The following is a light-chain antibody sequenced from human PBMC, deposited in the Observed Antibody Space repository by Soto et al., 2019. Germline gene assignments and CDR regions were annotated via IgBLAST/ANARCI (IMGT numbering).Light chain of an antibody. Sequence: EIVMTQSPATLSVSPGERATLYCRASQSVTSSYLAWYQLKPGQAPRLLIYGASSRATGIPDRFSGSGSGTEFTLTISSLQSEDFAVYYCLQYSNWPYTFGQGTKVDIK. V-gene: IGKV3D-15*01. CDR3: LQYSNWPYT. CDR1: QSVTSSY. CDR2: GAS. J-gene: IGKJ2*01.